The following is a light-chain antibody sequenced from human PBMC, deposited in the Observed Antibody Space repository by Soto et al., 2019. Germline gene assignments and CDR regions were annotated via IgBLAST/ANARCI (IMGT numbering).Light chain of an antibody. V-gene: IGLV2-14*01. CDR2: DVT. J-gene: IGLJ2*01. CDR3: SSYTSTNTVL. CDR1: SSDVGAYKY. Sequence: QSALTQPASVSGSPGQSIAISCTGTSSDVGAYKYVSWYQQHPGKAPKLMIYDVTDRPSGVSDRFSGPKSGNTASLTISGLQAEDEADYYCSSYTSTNTVLFGGGTKLTVL.